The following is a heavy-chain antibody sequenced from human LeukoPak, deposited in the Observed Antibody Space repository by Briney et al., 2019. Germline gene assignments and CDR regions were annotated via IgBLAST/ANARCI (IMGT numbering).Heavy chain of an antibody. CDR2: ISGSGGST. V-gene: IGHV3-23*01. CDR3: AKDDYGDHGGWFDP. CDR1: GFTFSSYA. D-gene: IGHD4-17*01. Sequence: GGSLRLSCAASGFTFSSYAMSWVRQAPGKGLEWVSAISGSGGSTYYADSVKGRFTISRDNSKNTLYPQMNSLRAEDTAVYYCAKDDYGDHGGWFDPWGQGTLVTVSS. J-gene: IGHJ5*02.